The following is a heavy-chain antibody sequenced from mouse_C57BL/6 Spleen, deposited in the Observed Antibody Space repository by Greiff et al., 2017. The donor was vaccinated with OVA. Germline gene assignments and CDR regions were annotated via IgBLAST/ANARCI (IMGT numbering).Heavy chain of an antibody. V-gene: IGHV5-16*01. CDR1: GFTFSDYY. Sequence: EVKLMESEGGLVQPGSSMKLSCTASGFTFSDYYMAWVRQVPEKGLEWVANINYDGSSTYYLDSLKSRFIISRDNAKNILYLQMSSLKSEDTATYYCARECYGSSYWYFDVWGTGTTVTVSS. CDR3: ARECYGSSYWYFDV. J-gene: IGHJ1*03. CDR2: INYDGSST. D-gene: IGHD1-1*01.